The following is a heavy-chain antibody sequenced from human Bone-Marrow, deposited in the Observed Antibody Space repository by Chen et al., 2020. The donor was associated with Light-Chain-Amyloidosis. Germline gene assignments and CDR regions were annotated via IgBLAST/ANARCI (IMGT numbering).Heavy chain of an antibody. CDR1: GFPFSGYS. J-gene: IGHJ4*02. CDR3: ARDSGESAADDL. CDR2: IVGLTDAI. V-gene: IGHV3-48*01. Sequence: VRLVESGGGLVQPGGSLRLSCAASGFPFSGYSMNWVRQTPGKGLEWISYIVGLTDAIFYANSVRGRLTISRDNAKRSLYLQMNSLRVEDTAVYYCARDSGESAADDLWGQGTLVTVSP. D-gene: IGHD6-13*01.